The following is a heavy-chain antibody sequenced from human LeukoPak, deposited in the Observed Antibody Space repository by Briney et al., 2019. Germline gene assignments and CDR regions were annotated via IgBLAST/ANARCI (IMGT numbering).Heavy chain of an antibody. Sequence: GGSLRLSCAASGFTFSSYSMNWVRQAPGKGLEWVSSISSSSSHIYYADSVKGRFTISRDNAKNSLYLQMNSLRAEDTAVYYCARVLRFLEWLPNYYMDVWGKGTTVTVSS. J-gene: IGHJ6*03. CDR2: ISSSSSHI. V-gene: IGHV3-21*01. CDR1: GFTFSSYS. CDR3: ARVLRFLEWLPNYYMDV. D-gene: IGHD3-3*01.